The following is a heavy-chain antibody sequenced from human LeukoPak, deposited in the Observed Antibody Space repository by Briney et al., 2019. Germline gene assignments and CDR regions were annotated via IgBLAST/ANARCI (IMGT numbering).Heavy chain of an antibody. Sequence: PGGSLRLSCAASGFAFSSYAMSWVRQAPGKGLEWVSAISGSGGSTYYADSVKGRFTISRDNSKNTLYLQMNSLRAEDTAVYYCARQGYDYVWGSYRNYYFDYWGQGTLVTISS. D-gene: IGHD3-16*02. CDR1: GFAFSSYA. V-gene: IGHV3-23*01. J-gene: IGHJ4*02. CDR3: ARQGYDYVWGSYRNYYFDY. CDR2: ISGSGGST.